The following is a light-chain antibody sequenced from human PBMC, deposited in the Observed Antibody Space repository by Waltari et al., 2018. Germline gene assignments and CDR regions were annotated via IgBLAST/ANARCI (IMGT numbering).Light chain of an antibody. J-gene: IGKJ4*01. Sequence: EILLTQSPVTLSVSPGERATLSCKASQSVRSYLAWYQQKPGQAPRLLIYDASNRASGIPARFSGSGSGTDFTLIISNVEPEDFAVYYCQQRHDWPLNFGGGTKLEIK. CDR1: QSVRSY. CDR3: QQRHDWPLN. CDR2: DAS. V-gene: IGKV3-11*01.